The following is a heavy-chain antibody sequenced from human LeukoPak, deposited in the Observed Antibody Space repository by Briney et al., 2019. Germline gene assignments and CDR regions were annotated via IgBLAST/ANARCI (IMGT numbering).Heavy chain of an antibody. V-gene: IGHV3-23*01. CDR1: GFTFSSYA. CDR2: VSGTAINT. Sequence: GGSLRLSCAASGFTFSSYAMSWVRQAPGKGLKWVSAVSGTAINTYYADSVKGRFTISRDNSKNTLYLQMNSLRAEDTAVYYCAKDLGLVGSGSYFFDYWGHGILVTVSS. CDR3: AKDLGLVGSGSYFFDY. J-gene: IGHJ4*01. D-gene: IGHD3-10*01.